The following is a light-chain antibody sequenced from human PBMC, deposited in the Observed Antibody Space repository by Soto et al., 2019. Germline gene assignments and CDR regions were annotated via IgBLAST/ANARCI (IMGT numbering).Light chain of an antibody. CDR3: SSYTSSSTLV. V-gene: IGLV2-14*01. CDR2: EVS. CDR1: SSDVGGYNY. J-gene: IGLJ2*01. Sequence: QSALTQPASVSGSPGQSITISCTGTSSDVGGYNYVSWYQQHPGKAPKLMISEVSNRPSGVSNRFSGSKSGNTASLTISGLRAEDEADYYCSSYTSSSTLVFGGGTKVTVL.